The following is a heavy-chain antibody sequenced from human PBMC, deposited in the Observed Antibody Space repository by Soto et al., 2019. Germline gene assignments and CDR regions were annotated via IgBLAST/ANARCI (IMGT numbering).Heavy chain of an antibody. CDR1: GFTFSSYA. D-gene: IGHD6-19*01. J-gene: IGHJ4*02. CDR3: AKDLKSSGWFDFDY. V-gene: IGHV3-23*01. CDR2: VTGSGSST. Sequence: GGSLRLSCAASGFTFSSYAMSWVRQAPGTGLEWVSAVTGSGSSTYYADSVKGRFTISRDNSKNTLYVQMNSLRAEDTAVYYCAKDLKSSGWFDFDYWGQGTLVTAPQ.